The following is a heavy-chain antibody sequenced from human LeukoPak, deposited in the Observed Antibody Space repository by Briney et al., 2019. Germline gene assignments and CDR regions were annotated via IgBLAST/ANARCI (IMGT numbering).Heavy chain of an antibody. CDR2: VNPKNGET. D-gene: IGHD1-26*01. CDR1: GYKFSDYY. J-gene: IGHJ4*02. CDR3: ATPSGSYFGYYYFHW. Sequence: ASVQISCKASGYKFSDYYVHWVQQAPGKGLEWMGRVNPKNGETMYVGKLLGRISISADTSTNTVYMELSSLRSEDTAVYYCATPSGSYFGYYYFHWWGQGTLVTVYS. V-gene: IGHV1-69-2*01.